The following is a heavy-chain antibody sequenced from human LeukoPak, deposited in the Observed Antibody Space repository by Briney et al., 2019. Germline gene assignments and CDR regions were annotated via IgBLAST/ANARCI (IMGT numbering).Heavy chain of an antibody. Sequence: PSETLSLTCAVSGGSISSYYWSWIRQPPGKGLEWIGYIYYSGSTNYNPSLKSRVTISVDTSKNQFSLKLSSVTAADTAVYYCARLYGSGSYDSYYFDYWGQGTLVTVSS. D-gene: IGHD3-10*01. V-gene: IGHV4-59*01. CDR1: GGSISSYY. CDR2: IYYSGST. J-gene: IGHJ4*02. CDR3: ARLYGSGSYDSYYFDY.